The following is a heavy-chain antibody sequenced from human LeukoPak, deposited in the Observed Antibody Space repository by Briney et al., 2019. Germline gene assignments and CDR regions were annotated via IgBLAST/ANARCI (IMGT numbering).Heavy chain of an antibody. CDR3: ARAPPEWELLSYFDY. CDR2: IYTSGST. V-gene: IGHV4-61*02. CDR1: GSSISSGSYY. J-gene: IGHJ4*02. D-gene: IGHD1-26*01. Sequence: SQTLSLTCTVSGSSISSGSYYWSWIRQPAGKGLEWIGRIYTSGSTNYNPSLKSRVTISVDTSKNQFSLKLSSVTAADTAVYYCARAPPEWELLSYFDYWGQGTLVTVSS.